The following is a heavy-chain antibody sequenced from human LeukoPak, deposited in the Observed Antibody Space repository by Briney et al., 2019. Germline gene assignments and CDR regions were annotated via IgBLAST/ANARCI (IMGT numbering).Heavy chain of an antibody. CDR2: IKQDETEK. Sequence: GGSLRLSCTASGFTFSNFWMGWVRQAPGKGLEWVANIKQDETEKFYLGSVKGRFTISRDNAKNSLYLQMNSLRAEDTAVYYCATRRGGFVEMATIYGYWGQGTLVTVSS. V-gene: IGHV3-7*03. CDR1: GFTFSNFW. J-gene: IGHJ4*02. CDR3: ATRRGGFVEMATIYGY. D-gene: IGHD5-24*01.